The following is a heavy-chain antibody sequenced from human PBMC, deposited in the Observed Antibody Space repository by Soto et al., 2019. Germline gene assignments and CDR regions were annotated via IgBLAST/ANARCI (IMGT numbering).Heavy chain of an antibody. Sequence: SETLSLTCAVSGGSXSSGGYSWSWIRQPPGKGLDWIGYIYYSGSTNYNPSLKSRVTISVDTSKNQFSLKLSSVTAADTAVYYCARDKSDSKASSGYYLGYFDYWGQGTLVTVSS. CDR1: GGSXSSGGYS. CDR2: IYYSGST. V-gene: IGHV4-61*08. CDR3: ARDKSDSKASSGYYLGYFDY. D-gene: IGHD3-22*01. J-gene: IGHJ4*02.